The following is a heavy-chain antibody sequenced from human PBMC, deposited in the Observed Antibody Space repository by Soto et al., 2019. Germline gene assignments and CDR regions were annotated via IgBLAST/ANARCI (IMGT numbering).Heavy chain of an antibody. Sequence: GGSLRLSCVASGFPFSSYAMSWVRQTPGKGLEWVSGISGSGGRTYYADSVKGRFTISRDNSNNTLSLQMHILGVEDTAVYFCAKGGYYSLFDIWGQGTVVTV. CDR2: ISGSGGRT. D-gene: IGHD3-16*01. V-gene: IGHV3-23*01. CDR3: AKGGYYSLFDI. J-gene: IGHJ3*02. CDR1: GFPFSSYA.